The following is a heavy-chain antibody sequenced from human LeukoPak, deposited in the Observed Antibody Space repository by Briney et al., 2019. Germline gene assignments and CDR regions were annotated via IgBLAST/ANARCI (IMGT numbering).Heavy chain of an antibody. J-gene: IGHJ6*03. CDR3: ARGGMYDSYYFFYMDV. CDR2: ISYDGYNK. V-gene: IGHV3-30*01. D-gene: IGHD3-22*01. CDR1: GFTFSGYA. Sequence: GGSLRLSCAASGFTFSGYAVHWVRQAPGKGLQWVAAISYDGYNKYYADSLKGRFTISRENSKSTLWLQMNSLRAEDTAVYYCARGGMYDSYYFFYMDVWGKGTTVTVSS.